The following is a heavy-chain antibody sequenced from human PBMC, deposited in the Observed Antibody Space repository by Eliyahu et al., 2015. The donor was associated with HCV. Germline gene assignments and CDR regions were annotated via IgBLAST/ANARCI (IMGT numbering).Heavy chain of an antibody. V-gene: IGHV3-15*01. J-gene: IGHJ4*02. CDR2: IRSKTDGETR. CDR3: TRRRCDTTNCYSGVFDY. CDR1: GLTFSNXY. D-gene: IGHD2-21*02. Sequence: EVQLVESGGGLVEPGGSLRLXCAASGLTFSNXYIXWVRQAPGKGLEWVGRIRSKTDGETRDYAAPVKGRFTISRDDSRDTLYLQMNSLRTEDTAVYYCTRRRCDTTNCYSGVFDYWGQGTLVTVSS.